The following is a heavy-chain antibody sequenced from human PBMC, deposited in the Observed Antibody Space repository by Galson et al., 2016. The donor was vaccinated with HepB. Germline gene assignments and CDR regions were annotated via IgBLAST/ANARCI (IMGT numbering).Heavy chain of an antibody. J-gene: IGHJ6*02. CDR3: VRDKSSWNLGKFYYYGLDV. Sequence: SLRLSCAASGFTFRNYAMTWVRQAPGGGLEWVALISYDGTDKYYADSVKGRFTISRDNSNNTMYVQMNSLRADDTAVYYCVRDKSSWNLGKFYYYGLDVWGHGTRVTVSS. CDR2: ISYDGTDK. CDR1: GFTFRNYA. D-gene: IGHD2-15*01. V-gene: IGHV3-30*04.